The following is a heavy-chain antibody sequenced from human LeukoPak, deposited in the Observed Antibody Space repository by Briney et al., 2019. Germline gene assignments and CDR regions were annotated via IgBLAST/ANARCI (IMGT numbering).Heavy chain of an antibody. Sequence: SETLSLTCTVSGGSISSYYWSWIRQPPGKGLEWIGYIYYSGSTNYNPSLKSRATISVDTSKNQFSLKLSSVTAADTAVYYCARSRDYDILTGYSTTFDYWGQGTLVTVSS. CDR1: GGSISSYY. D-gene: IGHD3-9*01. CDR2: IYYSGST. V-gene: IGHV4-59*01. CDR3: ARSRDYDILTGYSTTFDY. J-gene: IGHJ4*02.